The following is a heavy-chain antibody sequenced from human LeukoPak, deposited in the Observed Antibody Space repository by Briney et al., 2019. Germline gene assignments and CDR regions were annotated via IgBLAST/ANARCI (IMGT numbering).Heavy chain of an antibody. V-gene: IGHV4-34*01. J-gene: IGHJ1*01. CDR1: GGSFSGYY. CDR2: INHSGST. Sequence: PSETLSLTCAVYGGSFSGYYWSWIRQPPGKGLEWIGEINHSGSTNYNPSLKSRVTISVDTSKNQFSLKLSSVTAADTAVYYCARGREHWGQGTLVTVYS. CDR3: ARGREH.